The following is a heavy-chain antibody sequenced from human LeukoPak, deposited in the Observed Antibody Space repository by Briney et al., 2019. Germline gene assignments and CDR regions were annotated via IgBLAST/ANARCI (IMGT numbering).Heavy chain of an antibody. CDR2: ISATSNYI. D-gene: IGHD5-18*01. CDR3: ARDRSGYTFDD. CDR1: GFTFSSYS. Sequence: GGSLRLSCAASGFTFSSYSTNWVRQAPGKGLEWVSSISATSNYIYYADSVKGRFTISRDNAKNSLYLQMNSLRAEDTAVYYCARDRSGYTFDDWGQGTLVTVSS. J-gene: IGHJ4*02. V-gene: IGHV3-21*01.